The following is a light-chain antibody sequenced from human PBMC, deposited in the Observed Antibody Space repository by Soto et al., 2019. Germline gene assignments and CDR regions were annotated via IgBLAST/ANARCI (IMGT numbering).Light chain of an antibody. CDR3: QHYHGWPIT. J-gene: IGKJ5*01. Sequence: DIVLTQSPGTLSLSPGERATLSCRASQSVGSVYLAWYQQKPGQAPRLLIYGAYSRATGIPDRFSGSGSGTEFTLTISSLQSEDFAVYYCQHYHGWPITFGQGTRLEIK. CDR2: GAY. CDR1: QSVGSVY. V-gene: IGKV3-20*01.